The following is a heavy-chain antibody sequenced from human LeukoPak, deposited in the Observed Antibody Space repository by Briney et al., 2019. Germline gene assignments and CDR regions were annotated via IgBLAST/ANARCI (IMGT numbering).Heavy chain of an antibody. CDR3: AKDRAEGRYSDWLVGGDY. V-gene: IGHV3-30*18. CDR2: IPYDGSDT. J-gene: IGHJ4*02. Sequence: PGGSLKLSCAVSGFTFRSYGMHWVRQAPGKGLEWVAVIPYDGSDTYYADSVKGRFTISRDNSKNTLYLQMNSLRVEDTAVYYCAKDRAEGRYSDWLVGGDYWGQGTLVTVSS. CDR1: GFTFRSYG. D-gene: IGHD3-9*01.